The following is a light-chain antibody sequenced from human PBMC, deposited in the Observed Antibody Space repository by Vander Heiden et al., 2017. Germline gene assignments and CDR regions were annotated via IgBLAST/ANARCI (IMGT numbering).Light chain of an antibody. CDR1: QCVSSIY. Sequence: EIVLTQSPATLSFSPGERPPLPCRASQCVSSIYLAWYQQKPGQAPRLLIYGASSRANGIPERVSGRGAGTDFTLTSSRREPEDFAVYYGQQDGSSNTFGGGTKVXIK. CDR3: QQDGSSNT. J-gene: IGKJ4*01. CDR2: GAS. V-gene: IGKV3-20*01.